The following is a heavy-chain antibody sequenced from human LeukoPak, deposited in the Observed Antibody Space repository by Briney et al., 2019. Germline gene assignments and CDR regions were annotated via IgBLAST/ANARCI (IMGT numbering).Heavy chain of an antibody. CDR2: ISGGGGNI. Sequence: GGSLRLSCAVSGFTFCNYGMSWVRQAPGKGPEWVSGISGGGGNIYYADSVTGRFTISRDNSKNTLYLRMTSLRVEDTAVYYCAKTTTGYSSGRYPGWPVDYWGQGTLVTVSS. V-gene: IGHV3-23*01. CDR1: GFTFCNYG. D-gene: IGHD6-19*01. CDR3: AKTTTGYSSGRYPGWPVDY. J-gene: IGHJ4*02.